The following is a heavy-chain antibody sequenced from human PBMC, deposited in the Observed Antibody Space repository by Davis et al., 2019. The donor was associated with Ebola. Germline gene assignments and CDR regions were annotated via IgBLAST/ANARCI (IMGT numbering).Heavy chain of an antibody. D-gene: IGHD6-13*01. J-gene: IGHJ5*02. CDR1: GGSISSSNW. V-gene: IGHV4-4*02. CDR3: ARDEKASSWSYNWFDP. Sequence: MPSETLSLTCAVSGGSISSSNWWSWVRQPPGKGLEWIGEIYHSGSTNYNPSLKSRVTISVDTSKNQFSLKLSSVTAADTAVYYCARDEKASSWSYNWFDPWGQGTLVTVSS. CDR2: IYHSGST.